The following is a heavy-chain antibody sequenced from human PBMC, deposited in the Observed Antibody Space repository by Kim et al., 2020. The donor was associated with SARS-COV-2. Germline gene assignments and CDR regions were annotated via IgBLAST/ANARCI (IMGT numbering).Heavy chain of an antibody. CDR2: IRNKASGYTT. J-gene: IGHJ4*02. Sequence: GGSLRLSCAASGFTFSDHYMDWVRQAPGKGLEWVGRIRNKASGYTTEYAASVKGSFAISRDDSKNSLYLQMNSLKTGDTAVYYCASLSTQRENVDYWGQGTLVTVSS. CDR1: GFTFSDHY. CDR3: ASLSTQRENVDY. V-gene: IGHV3-72*01.